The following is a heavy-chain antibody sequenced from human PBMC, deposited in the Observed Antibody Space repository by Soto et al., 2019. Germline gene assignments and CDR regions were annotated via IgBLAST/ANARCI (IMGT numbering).Heavy chain of an antibody. CDR1: GGSISSSGYY. J-gene: IGHJ4*02. Sequence: SETLSLPGTVCGGSISSSGYYWGWMRQPPGKRLEWIGSIYYSGSTYYNPSLKSRVTISVDTSKNQFSLKLSSVTAADTAVYYCARATVGVVTRTNYCGQGTLVGVCS. V-gene: IGHV4-39*01. D-gene: IGHD2-21*02. CDR3: ARATVGVVTRTNY. CDR2: IYYSGST.